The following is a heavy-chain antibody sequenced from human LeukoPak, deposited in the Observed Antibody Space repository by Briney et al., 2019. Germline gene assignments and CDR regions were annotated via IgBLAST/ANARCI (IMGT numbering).Heavy chain of an antibody. CDR3: AKSYNGYESKPDY. CDR2: ISNSGGRT. CDR1: GFTFSSYA. J-gene: IGHJ4*02. Sequence: GGSLRLSCAASGFTFSSYAMSWVRQAPGKGLEWVSSISNSGGRTFYTDSVKGRFTISRDNSKVTLYLQMNSLRAEDTAVYYCAKSYNGYESKPDYWGQGTLVTVSS. D-gene: IGHD5-12*01. V-gene: IGHV3-23*01.